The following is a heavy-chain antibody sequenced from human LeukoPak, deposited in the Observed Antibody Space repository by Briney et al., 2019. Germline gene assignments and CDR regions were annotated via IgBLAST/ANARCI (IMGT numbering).Heavy chain of an antibody. J-gene: IGHJ4*02. CDR1: GGSINNYC. CDR3: ARGLFQWPARVDY. D-gene: IGHD6-19*01. CDR2: FDNSGST. V-gene: IGHV4-4*08. Sequence: SETLSLTCTVSGGSINNYCWSWIRQPPGKGLEWIGFFDNSGSTNYNPSLKSRVTISVDTSKNQVSLKLNSVTAADTAVYYCARGLFQWPARVDYWGRGTLVTVSS.